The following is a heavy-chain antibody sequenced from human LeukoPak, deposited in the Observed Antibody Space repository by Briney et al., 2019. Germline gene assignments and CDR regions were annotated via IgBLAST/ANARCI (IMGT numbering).Heavy chain of an antibody. CDR3: AREIQLLWFGEYYYGMDV. Sequence: ASVKVSCKASGYTFTSYDINWVRQATGQGLEWMGWMNPNSGNTGYAQKFQGRVTMTRDTSISTAYMELSRLRSDDTAVYYCAREIQLLWFGEYYYGMDVWGQGTTVIVSS. CDR1: GYTFTSYD. D-gene: IGHD3-10*01. J-gene: IGHJ6*02. CDR2: MNPNSGNT. V-gene: IGHV1-8*01.